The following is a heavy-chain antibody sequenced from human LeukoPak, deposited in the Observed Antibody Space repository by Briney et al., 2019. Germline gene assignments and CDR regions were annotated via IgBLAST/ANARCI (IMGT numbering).Heavy chain of an antibody. CDR2: ISGSGGST. J-gene: IGHJ3*02. CDR1: GFTFSSYA. Sequence: GGSLRLSCAASGFTFSSYAMSWVRQAPGKGLEWVSAISGSGGSTYYADSVKGRFTISRNNSKNTLYLQMNSLRAEDTAVYYCAKDLTIVVVYDAFDIWGQGTMVTVSS. CDR3: AKDLTIVVVYDAFDI. D-gene: IGHD3-22*01. V-gene: IGHV3-23*01.